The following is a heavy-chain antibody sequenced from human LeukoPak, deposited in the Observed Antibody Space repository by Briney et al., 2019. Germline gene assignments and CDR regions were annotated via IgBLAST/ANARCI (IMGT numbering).Heavy chain of an antibody. J-gene: IGHJ4*02. D-gene: IGHD6-6*01. Sequence: SETLSLTCAVYGGSFSGYYWSWIRQPPGKGLEWIGEINHSGSTNYNPSLKSRVTISVDTSKNQFSLKLSSVTAADTAVYYCARSYSSSAEVDYWGQGTLVTVSS. CDR3: ARSYSSSAEVDY. V-gene: IGHV4-34*01. CDR1: GGSFSGYY. CDR2: INHSGST.